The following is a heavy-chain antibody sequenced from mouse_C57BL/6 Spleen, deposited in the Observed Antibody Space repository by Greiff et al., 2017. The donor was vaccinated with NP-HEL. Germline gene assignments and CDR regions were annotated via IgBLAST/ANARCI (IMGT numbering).Heavy chain of an antibody. CDR1: GYTFTSYW. J-gene: IGHJ1*03. V-gene: IGHV1-52*01. CDR3: ARWNSYGSSYYFDV. D-gene: IGHD1-1*01. CDR2: IDPSDSET. Sequence: QVQLQQPGAELVRPGSSVKLSCKASGYTFTSYWMHWVKQRPIQGLEWIGNIDPSDSETHYNQKFKDKATLTVDKSSSTAYMQLSSLTSEDSAVYYGARWNSYGSSYYFDVWGTGTTVTVSP.